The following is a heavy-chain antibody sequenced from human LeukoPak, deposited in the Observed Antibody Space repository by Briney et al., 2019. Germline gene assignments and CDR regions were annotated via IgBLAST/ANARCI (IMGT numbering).Heavy chain of an antibody. CDR3: ARDRPAPTPDAFDI. V-gene: IGHV4-39*07. CDR1: GGSISSSSYY. Sequence: PSETLSLTCTVSGGSISSSSYYWGWIRQPPGKGLEWIGSIYYSGSTYYNPSLKSRVTISVDTSKNQFSLKLSSVTAADTAVYYCARDRPAPTPDAFDIWGQGTMVTVSS. CDR2: IYYSGST. J-gene: IGHJ3*02.